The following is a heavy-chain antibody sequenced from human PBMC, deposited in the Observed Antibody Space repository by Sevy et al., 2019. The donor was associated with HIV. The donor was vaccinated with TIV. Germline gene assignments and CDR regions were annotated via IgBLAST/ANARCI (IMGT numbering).Heavy chain of an antibody. J-gene: IGHJ4*02. CDR3: ARDLPPSATTVAHFDY. Sequence: GGSLRLSCVASGFPFSSYEMNWVRQAPGKGLEWISYISSSGSNIYYSDSVKGRLTISRDNAKNSLYRQMNSLRAEDTAFYYCARDLPPSATTVAHFDYWGQGTLVTVSS. CDR1: GFPFSSYE. V-gene: IGHV3-48*03. D-gene: IGHD4-17*01. CDR2: ISSSGSNI.